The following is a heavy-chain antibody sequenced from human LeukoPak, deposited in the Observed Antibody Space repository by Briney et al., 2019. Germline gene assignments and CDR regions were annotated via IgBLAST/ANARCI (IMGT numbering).Heavy chain of an antibody. V-gene: IGHV3-43*02. J-gene: IGHJ4*02. D-gene: IGHD6-19*01. Sequence: GGTLTLSCAASGFTFDDYDMHWVRQAPGKGLEWVCLISGDGGSTYYADSVEGRFTISRDNSKNSLYLQMNSLRTEDTALYYCAKGQWLVRGGEFDYWGQGTLVTVSS. CDR3: AKGQWLVRGGEFDY. CDR2: ISGDGGST. CDR1: GFTFDDYD.